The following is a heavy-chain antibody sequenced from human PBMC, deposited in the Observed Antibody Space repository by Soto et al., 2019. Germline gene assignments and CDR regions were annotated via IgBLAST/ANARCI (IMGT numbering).Heavy chain of an antibody. CDR2: ISSSSSYI. CDR1: GFTFSSYS. J-gene: IGHJ4*02. V-gene: IGHV3-21*01. CDR3: ARGGGYSYGLEGYFDY. D-gene: IGHD5-18*01. Sequence: PVGSLRLSCAASGFTFSSYSMNWVRQAPGKGLEWVSSISSSSSYIYYADSVKGRFTISRDNAKNSLYLQMNSLRAEDTAVYYCARGGGYSYGLEGYFDYWGQGTLVTVSS.